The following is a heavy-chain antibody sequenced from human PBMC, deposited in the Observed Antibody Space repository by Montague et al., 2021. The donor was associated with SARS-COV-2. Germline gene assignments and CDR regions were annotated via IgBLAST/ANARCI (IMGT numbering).Heavy chain of an antibody. D-gene: IGHD2-21*02. Sequence: QSGAEVKESGESLRISCRGSGYDFTRYWISWVRQMPGKGLEWMGRINPADSQTNYSLSFQGQVTISVDKSITTAYLQWSSLKPSDTAIYYCARSQHCGSDCYFAYWGQGTLVTVSS. CDR3: ARSQHCGSDCYFAY. V-gene: IGHV5-10-1*01. J-gene: IGHJ4*02. CDR1: GYDFTRYW. CDR2: INPADSQT.